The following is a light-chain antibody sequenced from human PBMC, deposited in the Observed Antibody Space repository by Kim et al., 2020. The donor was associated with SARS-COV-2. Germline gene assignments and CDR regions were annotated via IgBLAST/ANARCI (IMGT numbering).Light chain of an antibody. V-gene: IGLV3-1*01. CDR3: QAWDSSTED. J-gene: IGLJ1*01. CDR2: QDS. CDR1: KLGNKY. Sequence: SYELTQPPSVSVSPGQTASITCSGDKLGNKYACWYQQKPGQSPVLVIYQDSKRPSGIPERFSGSNSGNTATLTISGTQARDEADYYCQAWDSSTEDFGIG.